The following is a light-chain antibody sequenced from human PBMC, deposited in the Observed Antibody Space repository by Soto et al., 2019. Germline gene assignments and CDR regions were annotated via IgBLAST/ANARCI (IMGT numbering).Light chain of an antibody. CDR1: QTISSW. J-gene: IGKJ1*01. V-gene: IGKV1-5*03. CDR3: QHSNRYET. CDR2: KAS. Sequence: TKSCVTRSGSIGDRVTITCRASQTISSWLAWYQQKPGKAPKLLIYKASTLKSGVPSRFSGSGSGTEFTLTIIFLPPDDFATYYGQHSNRYETFGQGTKVDIK.